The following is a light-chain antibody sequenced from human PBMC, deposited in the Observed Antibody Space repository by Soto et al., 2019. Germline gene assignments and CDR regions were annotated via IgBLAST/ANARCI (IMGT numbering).Light chain of an antibody. Sequence: SVMTQPPSVSAAPGQKVTLSCSGSSSNIGGNSVSWYQQLPGTAPKLLIYDDNKRPSGIPDRFSGSKSGTSATLGITGFQTGDEADYYCGSWDSSLGAYVFGTGTKVTVL. J-gene: IGLJ1*01. V-gene: IGLV1-51*01. CDR1: SSNIGGNS. CDR2: DDN. CDR3: GSWDSSLGAYV.